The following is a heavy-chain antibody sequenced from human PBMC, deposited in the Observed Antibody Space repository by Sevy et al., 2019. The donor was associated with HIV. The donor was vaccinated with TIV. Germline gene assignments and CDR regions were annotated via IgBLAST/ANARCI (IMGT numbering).Heavy chain of an antibody. D-gene: IGHD5-18*01. J-gene: IGHJ4*02. Sequence: ASVKVSCKASGYTFTGHFMHWVRQAHGQGLEWMGWINPDSGDTKYEQKFQGRVTVTRDTSITTVYMELGSLRSDDTAVYYCAAPGGYRYGSLLDYWGQGTLVPVSS. CDR1: GYTFTGHF. CDR2: INPDSGDT. V-gene: IGHV1-2*02. CDR3: AAPGGYRYGSLLDY.